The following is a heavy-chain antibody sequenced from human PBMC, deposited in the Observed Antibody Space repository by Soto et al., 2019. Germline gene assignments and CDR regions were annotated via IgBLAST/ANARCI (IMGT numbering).Heavy chain of an antibody. CDR1: GDSFTGSH. V-gene: IGHV4-59*01. CDR3: ARRAAAGRSFDF. D-gene: IGHD6-13*01. Sequence: SETLSLTCTVSGDSFTGSHWNWIRQPLGKPLEWIGYIYYRGSTNYNPSLKNRLTLSVDTYKNQNSLRLNSVTAADTAVYYCARRAAAGRSFDFWGLGTLVTVSS. CDR2: IYYRGST. J-gene: IGHJ4*02.